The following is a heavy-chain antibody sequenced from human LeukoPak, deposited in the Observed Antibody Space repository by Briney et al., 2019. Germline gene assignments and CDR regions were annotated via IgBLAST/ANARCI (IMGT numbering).Heavy chain of an antibody. D-gene: IGHD6-19*01. CDR3: AKDSRPGYSSGWYLKAEYNWFDP. Sequence: GGSLRLSCAASGFTFSSYWMSWVRQAPGKGLEWVANIKQDGSEKYYVDSVKGRFTISRDNAKNSLYLQMNSLRAEDTAVYYCAKDSRPGYSSGWYLKAEYNWFDPWGQGTLVTVSS. J-gene: IGHJ5*02. CDR2: IKQDGSEK. V-gene: IGHV3-7*03. CDR1: GFTFSSYW.